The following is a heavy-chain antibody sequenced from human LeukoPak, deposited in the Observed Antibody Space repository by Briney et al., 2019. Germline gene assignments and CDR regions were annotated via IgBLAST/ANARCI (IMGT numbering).Heavy chain of an antibody. J-gene: IGHJ4*02. D-gene: IGHD3-22*01. CDR1: GFTVSSNY. Sequence: GGSLRLSCAASGFTVSSNYMSWVRQAPGKGLEWVSVIYSGGSTYYADSVKGRFTISRDNSKNMLYLQMNSLRAEDTAIYYCARDADTSGHFSFFDLWGQGTLVTVSS. V-gene: IGHV3-53*01. CDR2: IYSGGST. CDR3: ARDADTSGHFSFFDL.